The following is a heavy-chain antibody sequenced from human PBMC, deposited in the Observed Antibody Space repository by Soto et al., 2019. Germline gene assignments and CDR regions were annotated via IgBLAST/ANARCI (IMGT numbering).Heavy chain of an antibody. D-gene: IGHD5-12*01. CDR1: GGSISSSSYF. Sequence: QLQLQESGPGLVKASESLSLTCTVSGGSISSSSYFWGWIRQLLGKGLEWIGRIYSSGATHYNPSLTRRLTRAVDSSKNHFSLKLSSVTAADAAVYYCARQGYSGYEGLYDYWGQGTLVSASS. V-gene: IGHV4-39*01. CDR3: ARQGYSGYEGLYDY. CDR2: IYSSGAT. J-gene: IGHJ4*02.